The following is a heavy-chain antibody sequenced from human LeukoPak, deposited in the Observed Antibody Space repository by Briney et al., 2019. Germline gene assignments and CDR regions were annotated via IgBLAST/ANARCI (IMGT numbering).Heavy chain of an antibody. D-gene: IGHD3-22*01. CDR1: GFTFSRYW. CDR3: RTLYDSRGYQSDY. Sequence: GGSLRLSCAASGFTFSRYWMSWVRQAPGKGLEWVSYINHDGSEKYYVDSVKGRFTISRDNAKNSLYLQMNSLRAEDTALYYCRTLYDSRGYQSDYWGQGTLGTVSS. J-gene: IGHJ4*02. CDR2: INHDGSEK. V-gene: IGHV3-7*01.